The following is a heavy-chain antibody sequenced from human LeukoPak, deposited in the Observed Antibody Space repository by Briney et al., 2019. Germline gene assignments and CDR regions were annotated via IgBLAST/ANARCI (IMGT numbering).Heavy chain of an antibody. D-gene: IGHD3-22*01. CDR2: ISWNSGSI. J-gene: IGHJ4*02. V-gene: IGHV3-9*01. CDR3: AKGGHYYDSSGYTSFDY. CDR1: GFTFSSYA. Sequence: GRSLRLSCAASGFTFSSYAMHWVRQAPGKGLEWVSGISWNSGSIGYADSVKGRFTISRDNAKNSLYLQMNSLRAEDTALYYCAKGGHYYDSSGYTSFDYWGQGTLVTVSS.